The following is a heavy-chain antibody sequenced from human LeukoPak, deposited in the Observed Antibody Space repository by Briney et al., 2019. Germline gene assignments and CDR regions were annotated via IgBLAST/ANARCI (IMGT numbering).Heavy chain of an antibody. Sequence: GGSLRLSCAASGFTFSPHSMHWVRQAPGKGLDWVASISSDTDYIYYADSVKGRFTISRDSPRNSVFLQMNSLRDDDTAVYFCVRGGLMTIGTVIASPFDYWGQGILVTVSS. CDR2: ISSDTDYI. CDR3: VRGGLMTIGTVIASPFDY. V-gene: IGHV3-21*06. D-gene: IGHD3-16*02. CDR1: GFTFSPHS. J-gene: IGHJ4*02.